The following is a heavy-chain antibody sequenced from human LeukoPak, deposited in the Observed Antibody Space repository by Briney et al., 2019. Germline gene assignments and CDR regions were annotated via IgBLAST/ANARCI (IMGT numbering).Heavy chain of an antibody. CDR3: ARDGIAVAGDYYYYYMDV. J-gene: IGHJ6*03. CDR2: INHSGST. CDR1: GGSFSGYY. Sequence: PSETLSLTCAVYGGSFSGYYWSWIRQPPGKGLEWIGEINHSGSTNYNPSLKSRVTMSVDTSKNQFSLKLSSVTAADTAVYYCARDGIAVAGDYYYYYMDVWGKGTTVTISS. V-gene: IGHV4-34*01. D-gene: IGHD6-19*01.